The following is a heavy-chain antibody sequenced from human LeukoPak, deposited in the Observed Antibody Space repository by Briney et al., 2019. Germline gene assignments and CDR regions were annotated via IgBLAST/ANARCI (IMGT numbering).Heavy chain of an antibody. Sequence: SETLSLTCSVSGGSIGRSSYYWGWTRRPPGKGLEWIGSIYYSGGTYYSPSLKSRVTISVDTSRNQFSLKLGSVTAADTAVYYCARHGSIATGAFTYWGQGTLVTVSS. CDR2: IYYSGGT. CDR3: ARHGSIATGAFTY. CDR1: GGSIGRSSYY. J-gene: IGHJ4*02. V-gene: IGHV4-39*01. D-gene: IGHD6-13*01.